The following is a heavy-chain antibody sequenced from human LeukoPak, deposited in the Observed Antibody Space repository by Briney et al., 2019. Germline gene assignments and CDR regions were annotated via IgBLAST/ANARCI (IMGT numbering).Heavy chain of an antibody. CDR3: ARDRGWAGGTTSYYFDY. CDR2: INPTGYTT. Sequence: ASVKVSCKASGYTFTSYYLHWVRQAPGQGLEWMGIINPTGYTTSYAQKFQSRVTMTRDTSTSTVYMELSSLRSEDTAVYYCARDRGWAGGTTSYYFDYWGQGTLVTVSS. J-gene: IGHJ4*02. D-gene: IGHD1-7*01. CDR1: GYTFTSYY. V-gene: IGHV1-46*01.